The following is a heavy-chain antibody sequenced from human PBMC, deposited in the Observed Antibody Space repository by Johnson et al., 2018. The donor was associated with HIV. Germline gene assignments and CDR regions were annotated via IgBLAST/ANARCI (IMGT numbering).Heavy chain of an antibody. Sequence: VQLVESGGGLVQPGGSLRLSCAASGFTVSSNYMSWVRQAPGTGLAWVSVIYSGGSTYYADSVKGRFTISRDNSKNTLYLQMNSLRAEDTAVYYCAQTTVTRARGAFDIWGQGTMVTVSS. J-gene: IGHJ3*02. V-gene: IGHV3-66*01. CDR3: AQTTVTRARGAFDI. CDR2: IYSGGST. CDR1: GFTVSSNY. D-gene: IGHD4-11*01.